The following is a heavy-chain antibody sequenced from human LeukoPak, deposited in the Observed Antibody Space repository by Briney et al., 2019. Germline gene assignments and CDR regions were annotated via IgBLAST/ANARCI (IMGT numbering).Heavy chain of an antibody. D-gene: IGHD5-18*01. CDR1: GGSISSYY. CDR3: ARVRGDSYGHSYGMDV. V-gene: IGHV4-59*01. Sequence: NPSETLSLTCTVSGGSISSYYWSWIRQPPGKGLEWIGYIYYSGSTNYNPSLKSRVTISVDTSKNQFSLKLSSVTAADTAVYYCARVRGDSYGHSYGMDVWGQGTTVTVSS. J-gene: IGHJ6*02. CDR2: IYYSGST.